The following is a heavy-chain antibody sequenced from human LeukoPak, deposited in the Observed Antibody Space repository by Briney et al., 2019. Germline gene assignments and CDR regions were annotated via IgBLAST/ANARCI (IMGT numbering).Heavy chain of an antibody. V-gene: IGHV3-9*01. CDR3: VKDASSSGYYYDAFDI. Sequence: GRSLRLSCAASGFMFADYAMHWVRQAPGKGLEWVAGITWNSGNVGYADSVDGRFTISRDNAKNSLYLHLNGLRAEDTALYYCVKDASSSGYYYDAFDIWGRGTMVTVSS. CDR2: ITWNSGNV. J-gene: IGHJ3*02. D-gene: IGHD3-22*01. CDR1: GFMFADYA.